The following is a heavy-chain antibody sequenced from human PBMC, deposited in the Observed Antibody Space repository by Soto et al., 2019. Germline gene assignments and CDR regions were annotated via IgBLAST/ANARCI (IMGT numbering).Heavy chain of an antibody. CDR3: ASEDDSSGYYYERAFDI. D-gene: IGHD3-22*01. CDR1: GGSISSYY. CDR2: IYYSGST. J-gene: IGHJ3*02. V-gene: IGHV4-59*12. Sequence: PSETLSLTCTVSGGSISSYYWSLIRQPPGKGLEWIGYIYYSGSTNYNPSLKSRVTISVDTSKNQFSLKLSSVTAADTAVYYCASEDDSSGYYYERAFDIWGQGTMVTVSS.